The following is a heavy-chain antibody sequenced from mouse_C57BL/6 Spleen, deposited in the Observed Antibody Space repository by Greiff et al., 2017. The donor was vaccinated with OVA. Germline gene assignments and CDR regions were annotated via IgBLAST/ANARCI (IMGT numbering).Heavy chain of an antibody. CDR2: ISYDGSN. Sequence: VQLKESGPGLVKPSQSLSLTCSVTGYSITSGYYWNWIRQFPGNKLEWMGYISYDGSNNYNPSLKNRISITRDTSKNQFFLKLNSVTTEDTATYYCAREDLGLRGYFDYWGQGTTLTVSS. V-gene: IGHV3-6*01. CDR3: AREDLGLRGYFDY. D-gene: IGHD2-4*01. J-gene: IGHJ2*01. CDR1: GYSITSGYY.